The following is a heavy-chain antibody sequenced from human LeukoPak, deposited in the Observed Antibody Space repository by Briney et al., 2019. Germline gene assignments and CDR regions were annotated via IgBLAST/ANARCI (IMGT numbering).Heavy chain of an antibody. CDR2: ISGGGGST. V-gene: IGHV3-23*01. J-gene: IGHJ4*02. Sequence: GGSLRLSCAASGFTFSSYAMSWVRQAPGKGLEWVSTISGGGGSTDYADSVKGRFTISKDNSKNTLYLQMNRLRAEDTAVYYCATQVTTTGPIYWGQGTLVTVSS. CDR3: ATQVTTTGPIY. D-gene: IGHD2-8*02. CDR1: GFTFSSYA.